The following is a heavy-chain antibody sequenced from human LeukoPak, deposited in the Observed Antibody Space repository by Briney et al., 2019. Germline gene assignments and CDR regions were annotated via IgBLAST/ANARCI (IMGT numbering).Heavy chain of an antibody. CDR3: ARLSAMAHDAFDI. CDR2: VYSTGSTTGST. J-gene: IGHJ3*02. Sequence: PSETLSLTCTVSGGSLSSTSIYCWGWIRQPPGKGLEWIGSVYSTGSTTGSTYYNPSLKSRVTISADTSKNQFSLKLNSVTAADTAVYYCARLSAMAHDAFDIWGQGTMVTVSS. V-gene: IGHV4-39*01. D-gene: IGHD2-2*01. CDR1: GGSLSSTSIYC.